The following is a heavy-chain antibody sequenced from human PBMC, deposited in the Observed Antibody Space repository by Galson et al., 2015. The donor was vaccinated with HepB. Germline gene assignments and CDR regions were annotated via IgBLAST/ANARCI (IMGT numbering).Heavy chain of an antibody. CDR2: ISGSGGST. D-gene: IGHD3-3*01. CDR1: GFTFSSYA. J-gene: IGHJ4*02. Sequence: SLRLSCAASGFTFSSYAMSWVRQAPGKGLEWVSAISGSGGSTYYADSVKGRFTISRDNSKNTLYLQMNSLRAEDTAVYYCAKGGRLFGVVTKGYFDYWGQGTLVTVSS. CDR3: AKGGRLFGVVTKGYFDY. V-gene: IGHV3-23*01.